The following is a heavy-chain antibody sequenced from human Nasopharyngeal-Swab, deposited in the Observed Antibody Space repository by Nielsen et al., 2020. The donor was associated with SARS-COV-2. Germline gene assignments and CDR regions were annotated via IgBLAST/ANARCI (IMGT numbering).Heavy chain of an antibody. J-gene: IGHJ4*02. CDR1: GGSISSSSYY. D-gene: IGHD1-7*01. V-gene: IGHV4-39*07. Sequence: ESLKISCTVSGGSISSSSYYWGWIRQPPGKGLEWIGSIYYSGSTYYNPSLKSRVTISVDTSKNQFSLKLSSVTAADTAVYYCARGELLDYWGQGTLVTVSS. CDR3: ARGELLDY. CDR2: IYYSGST.